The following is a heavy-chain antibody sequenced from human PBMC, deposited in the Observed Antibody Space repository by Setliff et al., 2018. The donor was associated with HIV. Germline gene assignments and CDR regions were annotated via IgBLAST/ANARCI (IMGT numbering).Heavy chain of an antibody. D-gene: IGHD3-3*01. CDR2: IYYSGST. CDR1: GGSISGSSYY. V-gene: IGHV4-39*01. J-gene: IGHJ5*02. Sequence: PSETLSLTCTVSGGSISGSSYYWGWIRQPPGKGLEWIGSIYYSGSTYYSPSLKSRVTISVDTSKNQFSLKLSSVTAADTAVYYCASWGRARRANYNFWSGSSWFDPWGQGILVTV. CDR3: ASWGRARRANYNFWSGSSWFDP.